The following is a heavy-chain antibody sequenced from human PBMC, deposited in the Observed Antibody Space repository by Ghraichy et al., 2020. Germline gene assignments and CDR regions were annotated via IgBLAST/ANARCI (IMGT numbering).Heavy chain of an antibody. CDR2: INPNSAGT. J-gene: IGHJ6*02. V-gene: IGHV1-2*02. CDR3: ARGNDYSNYEGGGWYYYYYGMDV. D-gene: IGHD4-11*01. Sequence: ASVKVSCKASGYTFADYYMHWVRQAPGQGLEWMGWINPNSAGTNYAQKFQGRVTMTRDTSINTAYMELRRLRSDDTAVYYCARGNDYSNYEGGGWYYYYYGMDVWGQGTTVTVSS. CDR1: GYTFADYY.